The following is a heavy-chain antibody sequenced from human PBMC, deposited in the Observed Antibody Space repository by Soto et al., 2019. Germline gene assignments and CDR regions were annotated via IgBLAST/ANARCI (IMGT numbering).Heavy chain of an antibody. V-gene: IGHV1-8*01. Sequence: QVQLVQSGAEVKKPGASVKVSCKASGYTFTSYDINWVRQATGQGLEWMGWMNPNSGNTGNAQKFQDRVTLTRNTSISTAYMELSRLRSEDTAVYYCAREGAGVYLNRGMDVWGQGTTVTVSS. CDR3: AREGAGVYLNRGMDV. J-gene: IGHJ6*02. D-gene: IGHD6-13*01. CDR1: GYTFTSYD. CDR2: MNPNSGNT.